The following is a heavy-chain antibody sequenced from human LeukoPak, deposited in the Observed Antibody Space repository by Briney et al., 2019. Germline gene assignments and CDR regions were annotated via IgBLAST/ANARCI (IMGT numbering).Heavy chain of an antibody. CDR2: INHSGST. Sequence: SETLSLTCAVYGGSFSGYYWSWIRQPPGKGLEWIGEINHSGSTNYNPSLKSRVTISVDTSKNQFSLKLSSVTAADTAVYYCARRAWVQLWPLDYWGQGTLVTVSS. CDR1: GGSFSGYY. V-gene: IGHV4-34*01. J-gene: IGHJ4*02. D-gene: IGHD5-18*01. CDR3: ARRAWVQLWPLDY.